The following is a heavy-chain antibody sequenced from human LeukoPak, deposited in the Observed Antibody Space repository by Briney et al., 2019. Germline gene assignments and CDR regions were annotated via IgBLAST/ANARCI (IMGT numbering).Heavy chain of an antibody. V-gene: IGHV3-53*01. J-gene: IGHJ3*02. D-gene: IGHD4-23*01. CDR3: ARGRRWDLLVSLIDASDI. CDR2: IFSGGST. CDR1: GFSVSSNF. Sequence: GGSLRLSCAASGFSVSSNFMTWVRQAPGKGLEWVSVIFSGGSTYYADSVKGRFTISRDNSKNTLYLQMNSLRAEDTAVYFCARGRRWDLLVSLIDASDIWGQGTMVTVSS.